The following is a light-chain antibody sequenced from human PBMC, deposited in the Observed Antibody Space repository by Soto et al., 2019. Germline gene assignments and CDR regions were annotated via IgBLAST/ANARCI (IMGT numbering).Light chain of an antibody. J-gene: IGKJ2*01. V-gene: IGKV3-15*01. CDR2: GAS. Sequence: EIVMTQSPATLSVSPGERATLSCRASQSVSSNLAWYQQKPGQAPRHLIYGASTRATGIPARFSGSGSGTEFTLTISSMPSEDFAVYYCQQYNNRPLYTFGQGTKLEIK. CDR1: QSVSSN. CDR3: QQYNNRPLYT.